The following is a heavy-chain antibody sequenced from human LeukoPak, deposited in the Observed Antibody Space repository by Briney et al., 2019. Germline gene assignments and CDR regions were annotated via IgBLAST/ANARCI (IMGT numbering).Heavy chain of an antibody. CDR3: AKGDVYDSSGYY. V-gene: IGHV3-23*01. CDR2: ISSSSSTI. Sequence: GGSLRLSCAASGFTFSSYAMSWVRQAPGKGLEWVSYISSSSSTIYYADSVKGRFTISRDNSKNTLYLQMNSLRAEDTAVYYCAKGDVYDSSGYYWGQGTLVTVSS. D-gene: IGHD3-22*01. CDR1: GFTFSSYA. J-gene: IGHJ4*02.